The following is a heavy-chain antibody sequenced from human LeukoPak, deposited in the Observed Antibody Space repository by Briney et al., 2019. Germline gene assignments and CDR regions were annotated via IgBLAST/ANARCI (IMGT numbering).Heavy chain of an antibody. V-gene: IGHV3-7*03. CDR3: ARGGGLDV. CDR1: GFTFSSYW. D-gene: IGHD3-16*01. Sequence: GGSLRLSCAASGFTFSSYWMNWARQARGRGLEWVASIKENGNVNYSVDSVKGRFTISRDNDNTSLYLQVSNLRAEDTAVYFCARGGGLDVWGQGATVTVSS. J-gene: IGHJ6*02. CDR2: IKENGNVN.